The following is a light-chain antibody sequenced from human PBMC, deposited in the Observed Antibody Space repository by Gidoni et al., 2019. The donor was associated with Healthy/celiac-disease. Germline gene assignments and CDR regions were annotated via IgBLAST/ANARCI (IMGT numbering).Light chain of an antibody. V-gene: IGLV3-1*01. CDR2: QDS. Sequence: SYELTQPPSVSVSPGQTASITCSGDNLGDKYACWYQQKPGQSPMLVIYQDSERPSGIPERFSGSNSGNTATLTISGTQAMDEADYYCQAWDSSIVFGGGTKLTVL. J-gene: IGLJ2*01. CDR3: QAWDSSIV. CDR1: NLGDKY.